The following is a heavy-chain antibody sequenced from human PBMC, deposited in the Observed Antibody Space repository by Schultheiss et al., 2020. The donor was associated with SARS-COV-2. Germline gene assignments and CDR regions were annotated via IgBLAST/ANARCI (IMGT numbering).Heavy chain of an antibody. Sequence: SETLSLTCTVSGGSMSGYYWSWIRQPPGKGLEWIGEINHSGSTNYNPSLKSRVTISVDTSKNQFSLKLSSVTAADTAVYYCATVVVPAVGVGGWFDPWGQGTLVTVSS. D-gene: IGHD2-2*01. CDR3: ATVVVPAVGVGGWFDP. CDR1: GGSMSGYY. V-gene: IGHV4-34*01. J-gene: IGHJ5*02. CDR2: INHSGST.